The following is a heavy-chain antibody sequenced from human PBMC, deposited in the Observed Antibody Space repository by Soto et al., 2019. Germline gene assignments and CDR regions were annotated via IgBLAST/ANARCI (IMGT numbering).Heavy chain of an antibody. Sequence: SETLSLTCNVSGGSISRSSYYWGWIRQPPGKGLEWIGSMYYSGSTYYNPSIKSRVTISIDTPKNQLSLKLTSVTAADTAVYYCSRRAPEGFDPWGQGTLVTVSS. CDR3: SRRAPEGFDP. CDR2: MYYSGST. CDR1: GGSISRSSYY. V-gene: IGHV4-39*01. J-gene: IGHJ5*02.